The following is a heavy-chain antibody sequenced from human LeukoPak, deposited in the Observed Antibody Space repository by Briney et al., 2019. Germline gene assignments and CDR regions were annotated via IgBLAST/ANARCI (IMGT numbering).Heavy chain of an antibody. V-gene: IGHV1-24*01. D-gene: IGHD5-18*01. Sequence: ASVKVSCKVSGYTLTELSIHWVRQAPGKGLEWMGGFDPEYGEIIYAQKFQGRVTMTEDTSTDTAYMELSSLRSVDTAMYYCATDLATAMVKDQSNYWGQGTLVTVSS. J-gene: IGHJ4*02. CDR1: GYTLTELS. CDR2: FDPEYGEI. CDR3: ATDLATAMVKDQSNY.